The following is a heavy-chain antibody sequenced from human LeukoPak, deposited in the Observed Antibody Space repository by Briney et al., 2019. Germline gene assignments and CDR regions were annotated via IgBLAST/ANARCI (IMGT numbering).Heavy chain of an antibody. CDR2: ISSSSSTI. CDR1: GFTFSSYS. Sequence: GGSLRLSCAASGFTFSSYSMNWVRQAPGKGLEWVSYISSSSSTIYYADSVKGRFTISRDNAKNSLYLQMNSLRAEATAVYYCARDCGSSCSWGYYYYMDVWGKGTTVTVSS. J-gene: IGHJ6*03. V-gene: IGHV3-48*01. CDR3: ARDCGSSCSWGYYYYMDV. D-gene: IGHD6-13*01.